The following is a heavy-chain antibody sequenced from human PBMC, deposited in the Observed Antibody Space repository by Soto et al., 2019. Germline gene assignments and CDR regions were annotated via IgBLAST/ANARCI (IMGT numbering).Heavy chain of an antibody. V-gene: IGHV4-59*01. CDR1: GGSINNYY. CDR2: IFYSGSP. D-gene: IGHD4-17*01. CDR3: ARGSDYGRY. Sequence: SETLSVTCTVSGGSINNYYWSWIRQPPGKRVEWIGYIFYSGSPTYNPSLKSRVTMSVDTSKNQFSLNLRSVTAADTAVYYCARGSDYGRYWGQGTLVTVS. J-gene: IGHJ4*02.